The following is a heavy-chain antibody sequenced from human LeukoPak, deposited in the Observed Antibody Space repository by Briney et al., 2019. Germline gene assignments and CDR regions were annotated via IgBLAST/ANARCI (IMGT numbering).Heavy chain of an antibody. J-gene: IGHJ4*02. D-gene: IGHD5-18*01. CDR1: GFTFSNNA. CDR3: AKDYSGYSYGTYFDY. V-gene: IGHV3-23*01. Sequence: GGSLRLSCAASGFTFSNNARNWVRQAPGKGLEWVSVISGSGGSTHYADSVKGRFTISRDNSKNTLYLQMNSLRAEDTAVYYCAKDYSGYSYGTYFDYWGQGTLVTVSS. CDR2: ISGSGGST.